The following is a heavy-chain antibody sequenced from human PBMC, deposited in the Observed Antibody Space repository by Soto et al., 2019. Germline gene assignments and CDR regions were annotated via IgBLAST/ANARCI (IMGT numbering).Heavy chain of an antibody. CDR1: GGSITRNNHY. V-gene: IGHV4-39*01. Sequence: QLQLQESGPGLVKPTETLSLTCTVSGGSITRNNHYWGWIRQSPGKGLEWIGNILYSGSTNYNPSLKSRVTISVETSKNQFSLKMSSVTAADTAVYYCARLGSSGWYHGSYFDYWGQGTLVTVSS. CDR2: ILYSGST. D-gene: IGHD6-19*01. CDR3: ARLGSSGWYHGSYFDY. J-gene: IGHJ4*02.